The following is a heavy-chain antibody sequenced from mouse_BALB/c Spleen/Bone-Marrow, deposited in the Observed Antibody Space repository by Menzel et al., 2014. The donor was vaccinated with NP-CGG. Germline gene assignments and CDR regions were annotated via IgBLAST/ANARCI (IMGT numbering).Heavy chain of an antibody. CDR2: IDPANGNT. CDR3: ANNYYGYYFDS. CDR1: GFNIKDTY. D-gene: IGHD1-1*01. Sequence: VQLQQSGAELVKPGASVKLSCTASGFNIKDTYMHWVKQRPEQGLEWIGRIDPANGNTKYDPKFQGKATITADTSSNTAYLQLSSLTSEDTAVYYCANNYYGYYFDSWGQGTTLTVSS. V-gene: IGHV14-3*02. J-gene: IGHJ2*01.